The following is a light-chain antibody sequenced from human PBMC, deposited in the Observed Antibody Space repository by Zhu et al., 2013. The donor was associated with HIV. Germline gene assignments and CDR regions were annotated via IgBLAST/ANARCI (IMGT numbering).Light chain of an antibody. CDR1: QNVLYSSNNKNY. CDR2: WAS. J-gene: IGKJ1*01. Sequence: QSPDSLAVSLGERATINCKSSQNVLYSSNNKNYLAWYQQKPGQPPRLLIYWASSRDSGVPDRFSGSGSGTDFTLTISSLEPEDFAVYYCQQRSNWPRWTFGQGTKVEIK. V-gene: IGKV4-1*01. CDR3: QQRSNWPRWT.